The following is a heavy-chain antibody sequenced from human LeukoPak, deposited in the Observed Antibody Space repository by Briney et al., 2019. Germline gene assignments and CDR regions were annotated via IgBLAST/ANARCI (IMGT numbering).Heavy chain of an antibody. D-gene: IGHD6-13*01. CDR1: GFTVSSNY. V-gene: IGHV3-53*01. Sequence: PGGSLRLSCAASGFTVSSNYMSWVRQAPGKGLEWVSVIYSGGSTYYADSVKGRFTISRDNSKNTLYLQMNSLRAEDTAVYYCARVSFTAAAGTDYWGQGTLVTVSS. CDR2: IYSGGST. CDR3: ARVSFTAAAGTDY. J-gene: IGHJ4*02.